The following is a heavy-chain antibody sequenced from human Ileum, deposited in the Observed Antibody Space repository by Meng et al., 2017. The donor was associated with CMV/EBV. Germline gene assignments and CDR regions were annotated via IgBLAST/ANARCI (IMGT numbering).Heavy chain of an antibody. D-gene: IGHD5-18*01. J-gene: IGHJ4*02. V-gene: IGHV1-2*02. Sequence: QVHLVESGAEGKKPGAYVRVSCKDSGYNFIGYYMQWVRQAPGQGLEWMGWINPDNGGTNYAQKFQGRVTMTRDTSITTAYMELSRLRSDDTAIYYCAKYRYGLGFDYWGQGTLVTVSS. CDR3: AKYRYGLGFDY. CDR1: GYNFIGYY. CDR2: INPDNGGT.